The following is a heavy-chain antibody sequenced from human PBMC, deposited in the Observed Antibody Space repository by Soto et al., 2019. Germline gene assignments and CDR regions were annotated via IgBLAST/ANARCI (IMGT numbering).Heavy chain of an antibody. CDR3: AKDRRYCSSTSCYTLPFDY. CDR2: ISGSGGST. CDR1: GFTFSSYA. D-gene: IGHD2-2*02. Sequence: PGGSLRLSCAASGFTFSSYAMSWVRQAPGKGLEWVSAISGSGGSTYYADSVKGRFTISRDNSKNTLYLQMNSLRAEDTAVYYCAKDRRYCSSTSCYTLPFDYWGQGTLVTVSS. V-gene: IGHV3-23*01. J-gene: IGHJ4*02.